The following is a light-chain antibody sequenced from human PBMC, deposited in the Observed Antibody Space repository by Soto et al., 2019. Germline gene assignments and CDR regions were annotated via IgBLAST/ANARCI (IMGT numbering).Light chain of an antibody. CDR3: QQRSNWPLT. CDR2: DAS. CDR1: QRVRSY. Sequence: EIVLTQSPATLSLSPGERATLSCRASQRVRSYLAWYQQKPGQAPRLLIYDASNRATGIPARFSGSGSGTDFTLTISSLEPKDFAVYYCQQRSNWPLTFGGGTMVDIK. J-gene: IGKJ4*01. V-gene: IGKV3-11*01.